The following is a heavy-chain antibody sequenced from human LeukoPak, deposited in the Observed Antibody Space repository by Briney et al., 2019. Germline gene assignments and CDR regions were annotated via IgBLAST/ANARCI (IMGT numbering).Heavy chain of an antibody. J-gene: IGHJ5*02. CDR2: FDPEDGGT. CDR1: GYTLTELS. Sequence: GASVKVSCKVSGYTLTELSMHWVRQAPGKGLEWMGGFDPEDGGTIYAQKFQGRVTMTEDTSTDTAYMELSSLRSEDTAVYYCATDHSSGWSNWFDPWGQGTLVTVSS. V-gene: IGHV1-24*01. D-gene: IGHD6-19*01. CDR3: ATDHSSGWSNWFDP.